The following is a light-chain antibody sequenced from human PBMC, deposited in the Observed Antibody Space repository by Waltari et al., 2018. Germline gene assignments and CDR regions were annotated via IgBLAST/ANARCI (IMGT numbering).Light chain of an antibody. Sequence: EIVMTQSPESLAVSLGERATIKCKSSESVLYSSNNKNHLAWYQQKPGQPPKLLLYWASTRKSGVPDRFSGSGSETDFTLTVTSLQAEDVAVYYCQQYYSTPLTFGGGTKVEIK. V-gene: IGKV4-1*01. CDR1: ESVLYSSNNKNH. CDR2: WAS. J-gene: IGKJ4*01. CDR3: QQYYSTPLT.